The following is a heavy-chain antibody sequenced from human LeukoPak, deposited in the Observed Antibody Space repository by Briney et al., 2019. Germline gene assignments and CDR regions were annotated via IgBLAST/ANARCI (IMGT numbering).Heavy chain of an antibody. V-gene: IGHV4-59*01. J-gene: IGHJ3*02. CDR2: IYYTGST. Sequence: PSETLSRTCTVSGGSISSYYWSWIRQPPGKGLEWIGYIYYTGSTNYNPSFKSRVTILVDTSKNQFSLKLSSVTAADTAVYYCAREEVAVAAGSAFDIWGQGTMVTVSS. D-gene: IGHD6-19*01. CDR1: GGSISSYY. CDR3: AREEVAVAAGSAFDI.